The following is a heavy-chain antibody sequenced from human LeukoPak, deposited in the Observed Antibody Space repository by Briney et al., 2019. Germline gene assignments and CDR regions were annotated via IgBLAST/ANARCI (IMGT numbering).Heavy chain of an antibody. CDR3: ARTAFKLGYCSGGSCYWHAFDI. V-gene: IGHV4-4*02. J-gene: IGHJ3*02. D-gene: IGHD2-15*01. CDR1: GGSISSSNW. Sequence: ASETLSLTCTVSGGSISSSNWWSWVRQPPGKGLEWIGEIYHSGSTNYNPSLKSRVTISVDKSKNQFSLKLSSVTAADTAVYYCARTAFKLGYCSGGSCYWHAFDIWGQGTMVTVSS. CDR2: IYHSGST.